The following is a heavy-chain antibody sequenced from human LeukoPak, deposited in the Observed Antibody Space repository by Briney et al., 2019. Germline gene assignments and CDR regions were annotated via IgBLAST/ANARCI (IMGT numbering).Heavy chain of an antibody. CDR2: IYPGNSDT. D-gene: IGHD4-17*01. J-gene: IGHJ4*02. V-gene: IGHV5-51*01. CDR1: GYSFTNCW. Sequence: GESLKISCKSSGYSFTNCWIGWVRQMPGKGLEWMGIIYPGNSDTRYSPSFQGQVTISADKSISTAYLQWRSLKASDTAMYYCARWGTVTRFVVDYWGQGTLVTVSS. CDR3: ARWGTVTRFVVDY.